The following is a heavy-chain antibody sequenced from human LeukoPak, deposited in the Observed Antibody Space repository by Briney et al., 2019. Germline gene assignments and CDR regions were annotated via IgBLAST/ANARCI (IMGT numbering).Heavy chain of an antibody. CDR2: ISGSGDST. J-gene: IGHJ4*02. D-gene: IGHD4-23*01. CDR3: ARKSGYGGIDY. V-gene: IGHV3-23*01. Sequence: GGSLRLSCAASGFTFSTYAMTWVRQAPGKGLEWVSGISGSGDSTYYADSVKGRFTISRDNSKNTLYLQMSSLRADDTAVYHCARKSGYGGIDYWGQGTLVTVSS. CDR1: GFTFSTYA.